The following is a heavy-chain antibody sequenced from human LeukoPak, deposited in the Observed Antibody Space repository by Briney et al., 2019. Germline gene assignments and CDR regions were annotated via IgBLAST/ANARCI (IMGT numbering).Heavy chain of an antibody. D-gene: IGHD2-2*02. V-gene: IGHV3-66*01. Sequence: GGSLRLSCAASGFTVRSNYMSWVRQAPGKGLEWVSVIYSGGSTYYADSVKGRFTISRDNSKNTLYLQMNSLRAEDTAVYYCAGSGSKGYTTAFDIWGQGTMVTVSS. CDR3: AGSGSKGYTTAFDI. CDR2: IYSGGST. J-gene: IGHJ3*02. CDR1: GFTVRSNY.